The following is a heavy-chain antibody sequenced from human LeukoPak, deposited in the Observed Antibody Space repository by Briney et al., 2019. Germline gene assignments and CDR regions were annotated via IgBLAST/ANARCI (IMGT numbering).Heavy chain of an antibody. CDR2: IYHSGST. J-gene: IGHJ4*02. V-gene: IGHV4-30-2*01. CDR3: ARVGSTTFFDY. Sequence: SQTLSLTCTVSGGSISSGGYYWSWIRQPPGKGLEWIGYIYHSGSTYYNPSLKSRVTISVDRSKNQFSLKLSSVTAADTAVYYCARVGSTTFFDYWGQGTLVTVSS. D-gene: IGHD2-2*01. CDR1: GGSISSGGYY.